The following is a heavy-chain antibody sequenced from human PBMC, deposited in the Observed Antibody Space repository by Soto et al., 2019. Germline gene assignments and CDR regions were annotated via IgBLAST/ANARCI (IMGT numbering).Heavy chain of an antibody. CDR1: GFTFSSYA. CDR3: ARDLYYDISEGVDY. D-gene: IGHD3-22*01. J-gene: IGHJ4*02. Sequence: GGSLRLSCAASGFTFSSYAMSWVRQAPGKGLEWVSAISGSGGSTYYADSVKGRFTISRDNSKNTLYLQMNSLRAEDTAVYYCARDLYYDISEGVDYWGQGTLVTVSS. V-gene: IGHV3-23*01. CDR2: ISGSGGST.